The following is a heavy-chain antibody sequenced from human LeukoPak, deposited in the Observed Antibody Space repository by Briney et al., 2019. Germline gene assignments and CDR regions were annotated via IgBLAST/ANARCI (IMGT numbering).Heavy chain of an antibody. J-gene: IGHJ4*02. CDR3: ARDIPPRLTTVTTG. D-gene: IGHD4-17*01. CDR2: INSDGTST. Sequence: PGGSLRLSCAASGFTFSSYWMHWVRQVPGKGLVWVSRINSDGTSTTYADSVKGRFTISRDNAKNSLYLQMNSLRAEDTAVYYCARDIPPRLTTVTTGRGQGTLVTVSS. CDR1: GFTFSSYW. V-gene: IGHV3-74*01.